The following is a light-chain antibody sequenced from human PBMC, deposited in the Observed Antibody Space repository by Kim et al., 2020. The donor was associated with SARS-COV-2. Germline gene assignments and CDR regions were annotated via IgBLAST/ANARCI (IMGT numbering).Light chain of an antibody. CDR3: SAYRTNTALL. CDR2: DVT. CDR1: NSDIGDNNY. V-gene: IGLV2-14*03. Sequence: QSALTQPASVSGSPGQSITISCTGTNSDIGDNNYVSWYQQHPGKAPKLMIYDVTKRPSGVSSRFSDSTSGNTASLTISGLQTEDEAHYYCSAYRTNTALLFGGGTQLTVL. J-gene: IGLJ2*01.